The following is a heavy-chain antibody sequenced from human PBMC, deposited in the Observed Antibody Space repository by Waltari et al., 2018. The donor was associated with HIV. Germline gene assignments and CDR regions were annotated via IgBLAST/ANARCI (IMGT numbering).Heavy chain of an antibody. V-gene: IGHV4-61*02. CDR3: ARRGIQLWFYAFDI. CDR1: GGSISSGSYY. J-gene: IGHJ3*02. D-gene: IGHD5-18*01. CDR2: IYTRGTT. Sequence: QVQLQESGPGLVKPSQTLSLTCTVSGGSISSGSYYWSWIRQPAGKGLEWIGRIYTRGTTNYNPALKSRVTISVDTSKNQFSLKLSSVTAADTAVYYCARRGIQLWFYAFDIWGQGTMVTVSS.